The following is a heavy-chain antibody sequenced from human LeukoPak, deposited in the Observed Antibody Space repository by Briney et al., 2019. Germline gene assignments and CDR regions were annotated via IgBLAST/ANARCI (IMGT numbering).Heavy chain of an antibody. CDR1: GFAFSNYW. J-gene: IGHJ4*02. Sequence: QPGGSLRLSCAASGFAFSNYWMHWVRQAPGKGLVWVSRINSDGTGTSYADSVKGRFTISRDNAKNTLYLQMNSLRAEDTAVYYCVRRYCSGGTCYCDYWGQGTLVTVSS. CDR2: INSDGTGT. CDR3: VRRYCSGGTCYCDY. V-gene: IGHV3-74*01. D-gene: IGHD2-15*01.